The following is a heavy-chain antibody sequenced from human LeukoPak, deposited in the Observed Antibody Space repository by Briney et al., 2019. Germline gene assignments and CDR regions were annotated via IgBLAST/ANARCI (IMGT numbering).Heavy chain of an antibody. D-gene: IGHD3-10*01. J-gene: IGHJ5*02. CDR1: GFTFSSYW. V-gene: IGHV3-7*03. CDR2: IKQDGSEK. Sequence: GGSLGLSCAASGFTFSSYWMSWVRQAPGKGLEWVANIKQDGSEKYYVDSVKGRFTISRDNAKNSLYLQMNSLRAEDTAVYYCARDAYYGPENWFDPWGQGTLVTVSS. CDR3: ARDAYYGPENWFDP.